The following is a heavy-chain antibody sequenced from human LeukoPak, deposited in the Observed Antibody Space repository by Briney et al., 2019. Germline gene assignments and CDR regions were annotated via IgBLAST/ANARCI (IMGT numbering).Heavy chain of an antibody. CDR3: AKEAPGMEPLDGDYEY. CDR2: ISGSGGST. Sequence: GGSLRLSCAASGFTFSSYAMSWLRQAPGKGLEWVSAISGSGGSTYYADSVKGRFTISRDNSKNTLYLQMNSLRAEDTAVYYCAKEAPGMEPLDGDYEYWGQGTLVTASS. CDR1: GFTFSSYA. V-gene: IGHV3-23*01. D-gene: IGHD4-17*01. J-gene: IGHJ4*02.